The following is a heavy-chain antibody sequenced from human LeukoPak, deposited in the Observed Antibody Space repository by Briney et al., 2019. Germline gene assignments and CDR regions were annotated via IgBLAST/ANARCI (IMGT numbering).Heavy chain of an antibody. CDR3: TRRKPLIAAAGTGLYFDY. Sequence: GGSLRLSCAASGFTFSGSAMHWVRQAPGKGLEWVGRIRSKANSYATAYAASVKGRFTISRDDSKNTAYLQMNSLKTEDTAVYYCTRRKPLIAAAGTGLYFDYWGQGTLVTVSS. V-gene: IGHV3-73*01. CDR1: GFTFSGSA. CDR2: IRSKANSYAT. J-gene: IGHJ4*02. D-gene: IGHD6-13*01.